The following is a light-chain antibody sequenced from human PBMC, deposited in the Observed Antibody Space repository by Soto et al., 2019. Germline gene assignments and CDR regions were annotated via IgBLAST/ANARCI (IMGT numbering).Light chain of an antibody. V-gene: IGKV3-11*01. CDR1: QSVSSY. J-gene: IGKJ2*01. CDR3: QQRSNWPPLYT. Sequence: EIVLTQSPATLSLSPGERATLSCRASQSVSSYLAWYQQKPGQAPRLRIYDASNRATGIPARFSGSGSGTDFTLTISSLDPEDFAVYYGQQRSNWPPLYTFGQGTKLEIK. CDR2: DAS.